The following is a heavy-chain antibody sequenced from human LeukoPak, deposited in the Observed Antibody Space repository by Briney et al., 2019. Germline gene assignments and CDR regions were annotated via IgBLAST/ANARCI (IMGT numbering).Heavy chain of an antibody. V-gene: IGHV4-61*08. CDR3: ARDGSGFDV. CDR1: GGSISSGGYS. CDR2: IYDSGST. Sequence: SETLSLTCAVSGGSISSGGYSWSWIRQSPGRGLGWLGYIYDSGSTKYNPSLKSRVTISVDASKNQISLKLTSMTAADTAVYYCARDGSGFDVWGQGTKVTVSS. J-gene: IGHJ3*01. D-gene: IGHD2-2*03.